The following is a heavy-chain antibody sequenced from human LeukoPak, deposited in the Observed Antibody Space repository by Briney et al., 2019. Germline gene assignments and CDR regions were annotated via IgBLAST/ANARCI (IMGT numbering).Heavy chain of an antibody. D-gene: IGHD1-7*01. J-gene: IGHJ5*02. V-gene: IGHV3-48*03. Sequence: GGSLRLSCAASGFTFNTYEMNWVRQAPGKGLEWVSYITSGGGTIYYADYVKGRFTISRDNAKNSLYLQMNSLRAEDTAVYYCARGGWNYVFNSWGQGTLVTVSS. CDR1: GFTFNTYE. CDR2: ITSGGGTI. CDR3: ARGGWNYVFNS.